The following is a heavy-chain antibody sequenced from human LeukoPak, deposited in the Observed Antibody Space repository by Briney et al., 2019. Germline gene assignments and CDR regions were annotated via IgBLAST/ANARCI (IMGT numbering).Heavy chain of an antibody. Sequence: SETLSLTCTVSGYAISSGYYWGWIRRTPGKGLEWIAKIFHDGTTHNPSLKSRLTISVDTSRNDFSLRLNSVTASDTAIYYCVRDSSGTLAFDVWGQGTMVTVSS. V-gene: IGHV4-38-2*02. J-gene: IGHJ3*01. CDR2: IFHDGTT. CDR3: VRDSSGTLAFDV. D-gene: IGHD3-22*01. CDR1: GYAISSGYY.